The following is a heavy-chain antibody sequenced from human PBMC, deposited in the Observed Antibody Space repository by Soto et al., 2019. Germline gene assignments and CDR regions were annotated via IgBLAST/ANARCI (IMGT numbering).Heavy chain of an antibody. CDR2: IFHSGST. J-gene: IGHJ4*02. V-gene: IGHV4-4*02. Sequence: VQLQESGPGLVKPSGTLSLSCAVSGGSISSGNWWSWVRQFPEKGLEWIGEIFHSGSTNHNPSLKSRVIISVDNSKNQFSLKLSSVTAADPAVYYCASHRGNTYGPYDYWGQGTLVTVSS. CDR1: GGSISSGNW. CDR3: ASHRGNTYGPYDY. D-gene: IGHD5-18*01.